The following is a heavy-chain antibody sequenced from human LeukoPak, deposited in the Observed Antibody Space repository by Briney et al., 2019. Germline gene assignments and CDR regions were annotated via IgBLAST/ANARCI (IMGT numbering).Heavy chain of an antibody. CDR3: ARAEIVGATTFDY. CDR2: MNPNSGNT. D-gene: IGHD1-26*01. J-gene: IGHJ4*02. V-gene: IGHV1-8*01. CDR1: GYTFTSYD. Sequence: ASVKVSCKASGYTFTSYDINWVRQATGQGLEWMGWMNPNSGNTGYAQKFQGRVTITADESTSTAYMELSSLRSEDTAVYYCARAEIVGATTFDYWGQGTLVTVSS.